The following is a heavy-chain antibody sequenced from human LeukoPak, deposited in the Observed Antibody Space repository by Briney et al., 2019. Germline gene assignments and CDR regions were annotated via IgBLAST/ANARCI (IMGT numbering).Heavy chain of an antibody. V-gene: IGHV3-30-3*01. J-gene: IGHJ6*02. CDR2: ISYDGSNK. CDR1: GFTFSSYA. Sequence: GGSLRLSCAASGFTFSSYAMHWVRQAPGKGLEWVAVISYDGSNKYYADSVKGRFTISRDNSKNTLYLQMNSLRAEDTAVYYCAKDTHYGSGSYHYYYYYGMDVWGQGTTVTVSS. D-gene: IGHD3-10*01. CDR3: AKDTHYGSGSYHYYYYYGMDV.